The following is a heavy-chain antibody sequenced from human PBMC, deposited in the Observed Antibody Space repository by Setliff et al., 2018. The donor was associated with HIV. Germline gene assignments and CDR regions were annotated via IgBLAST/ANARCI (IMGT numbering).Heavy chain of an antibody. CDR3: SYPGRPLSGPYFYF. Sequence: SGPTLVNPTQPLTLNWTFSGLSLSTSGVGVGWIRQSPGKALEWLAFIYWNNNKHYSTSLKSRLTVTKDTSRNRVVFTMTNMDPVDTATDYCSYPGRPLSGPYFYFWGQGTQVTVSS. J-gene: IGHJ4*02. D-gene: IGHD6-25*01. V-gene: IGHV2-5*01. CDR1: GLSLSTSGVG. CDR2: IYWNNNK.